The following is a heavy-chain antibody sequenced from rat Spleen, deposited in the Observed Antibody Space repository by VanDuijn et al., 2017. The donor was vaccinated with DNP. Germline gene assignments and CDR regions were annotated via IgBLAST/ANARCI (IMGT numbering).Heavy chain of an antibody. V-gene: IGHV2-41*01. Sequence: QVQLKESGPGLVQPSQTLSLTCTVAGFSLTSYNVHWVRQPPGKGLEWMGVIWNTGGTRYNSAPKSRLKISKDTSKSQVFLKMNSLQTEDTATYYCARDRIIRGYAMDAWGQGTSVTVSS. CDR1: GFSLTSYN. CDR3: ARDRIIRGYAMDA. CDR2: IWNTGGT. J-gene: IGHJ4*01. D-gene: IGHD4-3*01.